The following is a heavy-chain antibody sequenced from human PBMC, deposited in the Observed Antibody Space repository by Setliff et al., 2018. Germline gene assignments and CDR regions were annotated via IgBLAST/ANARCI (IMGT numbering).Heavy chain of an antibody. J-gene: IGHJ6*02. V-gene: IGHV4-4*07. CDR3: AREPIVGATRSFGLDV. D-gene: IGHD1-26*01. Sequence: PSETLSLTCTVSGGSISSYYWSWIRQPAGKGLEWIGHIYIGGSANYNPSLKSRVTMSIDTSKNQFSLKLTSVTAADTAVYYCAREPIVGATRSFGLDVWGQGTTVTVSS. CDR1: GGSISSYY. CDR2: IYIGGSA.